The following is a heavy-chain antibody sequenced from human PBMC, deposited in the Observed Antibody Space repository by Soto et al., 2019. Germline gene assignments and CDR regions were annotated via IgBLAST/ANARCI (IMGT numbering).Heavy chain of an antibody. CDR2: TDHSGST. Sequence: QVQLQQWGAGLLKPSETLSLTCAVQGGSFTDYYWSWVRQPPGKGLEWIGQTDHSGSTIYNPSLKSRVTISVDMSQMQFGLELTSVTAAATAVDYCARGLQRRFGGYKGLGYHGMDVWGQGTTVTVSS. J-gene: IGHJ6*02. D-gene: IGHD5-12*01. CDR3: ARGLQRRFGGYKGLGYHGMDV. CDR1: GGSFTDYY. V-gene: IGHV4-34*01.